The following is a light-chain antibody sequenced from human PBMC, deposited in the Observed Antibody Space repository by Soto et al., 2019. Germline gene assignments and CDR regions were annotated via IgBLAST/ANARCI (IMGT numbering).Light chain of an antibody. V-gene: IGLV1-44*01. Sequence: QLVLTQLPSASGTPGQRVTISCSGTSSNIGSNTVNWYQQLPGTAPKLLIYNNNQRPSGVPDRLSGAKSGTSASLAISGLQPDDEAVYYCTSWDDSLDVLVFGGGTKVTVL. CDR1: SSNIGSNT. J-gene: IGLJ3*02. CDR3: TSWDDSLDVLV. CDR2: NNN.